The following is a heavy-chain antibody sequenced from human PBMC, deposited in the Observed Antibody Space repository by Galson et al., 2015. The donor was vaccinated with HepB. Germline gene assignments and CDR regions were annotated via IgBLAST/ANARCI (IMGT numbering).Heavy chain of an antibody. V-gene: IGHV4-34*01. CDR3: ARYAIVPAAILVSGRYYYGMDV. CDR1: GGSFSGYH. CDR2: INHSGST. D-gene: IGHD2-2*02. J-gene: IGHJ6*02. Sequence: ETLSLTCAVYGGSFSGYHWSWIRQPPGRGLEWIGEINHSGSTNYNPSLKSRVTISVDTSKNQFSLKLSSVTAADTAVYYCARYAIVPAAILVSGRYYYGMDVWGQGTTVTVSS.